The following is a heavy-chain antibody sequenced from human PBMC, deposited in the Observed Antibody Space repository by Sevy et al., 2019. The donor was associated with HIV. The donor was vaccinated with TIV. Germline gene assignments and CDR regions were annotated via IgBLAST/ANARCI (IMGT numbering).Heavy chain of an antibody. J-gene: IGHJ4*02. Sequence: GGSLRLSCAASGFTFTYAWMSWVRQAPGKGLEWVGRVKGNTDGWRIDYAAPVKGRFTISRDDSKNTLYLQMNSLKPEDTAVYYCSTATGSRVHFSDDWGQGTLVTVSS. CDR1: GFTFTYAW. CDR2: VKGNTDGWRI. CDR3: STATGSRVHFSDD. V-gene: IGHV3-15*01. D-gene: IGHD3-3*01.